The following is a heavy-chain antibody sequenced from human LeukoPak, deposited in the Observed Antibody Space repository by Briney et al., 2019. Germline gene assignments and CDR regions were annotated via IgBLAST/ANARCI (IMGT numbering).Heavy chain of an antibody. V-gene: IGHV4-39*07. CDR1: GGSISSSSYS. J-gene: IGHJ4*02. CDR2: IYYSGST. D-gene: IGHD5-24*01. Sequence: PSETLSLTCTVSGGSISSSSYSWGWIRQPPGKGLEWIGSIYYSGSTYYNPSLKSRVTISVDTSKNQFSLKLSSVTAADTAVYYCARGTYSGSNSAEYYFDYWGQGTLVTVSS. CDR3: ARGTYSGSNSAEYYFDY.